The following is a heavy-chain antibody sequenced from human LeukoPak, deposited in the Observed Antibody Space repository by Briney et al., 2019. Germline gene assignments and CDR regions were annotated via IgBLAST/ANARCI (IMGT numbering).Heavy chain of an antibody. CDR1: GASTSHFY. J-gene: IGHJ3*02. CDR3: ARSAEWLRNAFDI. D-gene: IGHD5-12*01. Sequence: PSETPSLSCTVSGASTSHFYWNWIRQPPGKGLEWIGYMHNSGSSKHNPSLKSRLTISIDTSKNQFSLQLASVTAADTAIYYCARSAEWLRNAFDIWGQGTMVSVSS. V-gene: IGHV4-59*01. CDR2: MHNSGSS.